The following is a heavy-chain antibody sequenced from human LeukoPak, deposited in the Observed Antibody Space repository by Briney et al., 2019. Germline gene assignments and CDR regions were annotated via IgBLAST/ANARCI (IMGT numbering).Heavy chain of an antibody. CDR1: GGSFSAYS. CDR2: INHSGST. J-gene: IGHJ4*02. D-gene: IGHD5-18*01. Sequence: MSSETLSLTCTVYGGSFSAYSWSWIRQAPGKGLEWIGEINHSGSTNYNPSLKSRVTISVDTSKNQFSLKLSSVTAADTAVYYCARGGNRRGYSYGPPAIYFDYWGQGTLVTVSS. CDR3: ARGGNRRGYSYGPPAIYFDY. V-gene: IGHV4-34*01.